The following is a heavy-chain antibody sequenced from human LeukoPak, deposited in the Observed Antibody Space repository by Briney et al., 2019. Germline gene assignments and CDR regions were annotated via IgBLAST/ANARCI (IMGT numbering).Heavy chain of an antibody. Sequence: SETLSLTCTVSNYSISSGYYWAWIRPPPGKGLEWIGNIYHSGNTYYNPSLKSRVTISLDTSKNQFSLKLNSVTAADTAVYYCARQYIDILTGYHRGELYWYFDLWGRGTLVTVSS. CDR2: IYHSGNT. CDR1: NYSISSGYY. CDR3: ARQYIDILTGYHRGELYWYFDL. J-gene: IGHJ2*01. D-gene: IGHD3-9*01. V-gene: IGHV4-38-2*02.